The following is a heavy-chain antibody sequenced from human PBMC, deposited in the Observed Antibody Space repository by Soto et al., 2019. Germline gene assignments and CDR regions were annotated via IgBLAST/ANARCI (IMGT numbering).Heavy chain of an antibody. D-gene: IGHD1-1*01. CDR2: IDHSGRT. CDR1: GGSFSGYF. CDR3: ARGTTE. J-gene: IGHJ4*02. Sequence: QVQLQQWGAGLLKPSETLSLTCAVYGGSFSGYFWSWIRQTPGKGLEWIGEIDHSGRTKYTPSLESRVSISVDTSKNQFSLRLSSVTAADTALYYCARGTTEWGQGTLVTVSS. V-gene: IGHV4-34*01.